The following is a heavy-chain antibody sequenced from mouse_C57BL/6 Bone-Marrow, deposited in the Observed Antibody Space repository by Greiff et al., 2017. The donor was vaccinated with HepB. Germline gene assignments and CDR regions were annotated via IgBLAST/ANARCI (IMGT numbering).Heavy chain of an antibody. CDR2: IDPSDSYT. CDR1: GYTFTSYW. J-gene: IGHJ2*01. V-gene: IGHV1-50*01. CDR3: ARRVRAPYYCDY. D-gene: IGHD2-14*01. Sequence: QVQLQQPGAELVKPGASVKLSCKASGYTFTSYWMQWVKQRPGQGLEWIGEIDPSDSYTNYNQKFKGKATLTVDTSSSTAYMQLSSLTSEDSAVYYCARRVRAPYYCDYWGQGTTLTVSS.